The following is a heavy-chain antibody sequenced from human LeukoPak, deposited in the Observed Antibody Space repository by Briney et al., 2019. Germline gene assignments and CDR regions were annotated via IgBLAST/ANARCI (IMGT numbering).Heavy chain of an antibody. D-gene: IGHD6-13*01. J-gene: IGHJ6*03. CDR1: GYSISSGYY. V-gene: IGHV4-38-2*01. CDR2: IYHSGST. CDR3: ARQGGSSSPYYFYYMDV. Sequence: SETLSLTCAVSGYSISSGYYWGWFRQRPGDGLERIACIYHSGSTYYNPYLKSRVTMSVDTSKNQFSLRLTSLTAADTAVYYCARQGGSSSPYYFYYMDVWGKGTTVTVSS.